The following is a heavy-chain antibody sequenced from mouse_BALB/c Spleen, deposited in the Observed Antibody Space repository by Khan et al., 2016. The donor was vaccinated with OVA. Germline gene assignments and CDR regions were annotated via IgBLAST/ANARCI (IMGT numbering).Heavy chain of an antibody. J-gene: IGHJ2*01. CDR3: ARAWVISTDSFGY. CDR1: GFSLTTYG. V-gene: IGHV2-9*02. Sequence: QVQLKESGPGLVAPSQSLSITCTVSGFSLTTYGVHWVRQPPGNGLEWLGIIWAGGSTNYNSALMSRLTISKDNSKGQVFLKMNSLQTDDTAMYDGARAWVISTDSFGYWGQGTPLTVSS. D-gene: IGHD2-4*01. CDR2: IWAGGST.